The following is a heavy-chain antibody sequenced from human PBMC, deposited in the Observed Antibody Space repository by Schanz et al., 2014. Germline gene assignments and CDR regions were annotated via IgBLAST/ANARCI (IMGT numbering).Heavy chain of an antibody. CDR3: AKERFGELSAFDI. CDR1: GFTFSSYA. V-gene: IGHV3-23*01. J-gene: IGHJ3*02. CDR2: ISGSGGST. D-gene: IGHD3-10*01. Sequence: EVQLLESGGGLVQPGGSLRLSCAASGFTFSSYAMSWVRQAPGKGLEWVSAISGSGGSTYYADSVKGRFTISRDNSKNTLYLQMNSLRTEDTSVYYCAKERFGELSAFDIWGQGTMXTVSS.